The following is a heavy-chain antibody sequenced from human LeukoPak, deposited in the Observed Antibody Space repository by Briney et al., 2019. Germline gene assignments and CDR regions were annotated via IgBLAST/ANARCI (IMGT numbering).Heavy chain of an antibody. Sequence: SETLSLTCTVSGGSITSGGYYWSWIRQLPGKGLEWIGYIYYSGTTSDNPSLKSRLTISLDKSENQFSLKLSSVTAADTAVYYCARGSTGDKSNNWGQGTLVTVSS. D-gene: IGHD7-27*01. CDR1: GGSITSGGYY. CDR3: ARGSTGDKSNN. J-gene: IGHJ4*02. CDR2: IYYSGTT. V-gene: IGHV4-31*03.